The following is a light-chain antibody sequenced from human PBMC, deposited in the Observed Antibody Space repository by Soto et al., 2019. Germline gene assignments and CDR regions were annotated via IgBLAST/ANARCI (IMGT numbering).Light chain of an antibody. CDR2: ATS. CDR1: QSIDDK. J-gene: IGKJ1*01. V-gene: IGKV3-15*01. Sequence: IVMTQSPATLSVSPGERATLSCRAGQSIDDKLAWYQQRPGQAPRLPIYATSTRVAGIPARFSGSGSGTEFTLTISALQSEDFGIYYCQQYKSWRTFGQGTKVEIK. CDR3: QQYKSWRT.